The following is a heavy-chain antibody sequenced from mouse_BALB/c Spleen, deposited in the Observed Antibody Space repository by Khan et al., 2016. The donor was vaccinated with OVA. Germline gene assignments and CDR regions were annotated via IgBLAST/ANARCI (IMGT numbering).Heavy chain of an antibody. V-gene: IGHV1-4*01. CDR1: GYTFTSYT. Sequence: QVQLKESGAELARPGASVKMSCKASGYTFTSYTIHWIKKRPGQGLEWIGYINPSTGYPNYNQKFKDKATFTTDKSSTTAYLQLSSLTSDDSAVYNCVRDGAYHRNDGWFAYWGQGTLVTVSA. CDR3: VRDGAYHRNDGWFAY. D-gene: IGHD2-14*01. J-gene: IGHJ3*01. CDR2: INPSTGYP.